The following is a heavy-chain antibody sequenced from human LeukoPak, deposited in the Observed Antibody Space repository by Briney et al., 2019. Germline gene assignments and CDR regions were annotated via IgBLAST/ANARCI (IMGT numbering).Heavy chain of an antibody. D-gene: IGHD6-19*01. CDR2: ISAYNSNT. CDR1: GYTFTSYG. V-gene: IGHV1-18*01. J-gene: IGHJ4*02. Sequence: ASVKVSCKASGYTFTSYGISWVRQAPGQGLEWMGWISAYNSNTNYAQKKLQGRVTMTTDTSTSTAYMELRSLRSDDTAVYYCARDLRRDSCGWNSQAVLDYWGQGTLVTVSS. CDR3: ARDLRRDSCGWNSQAVLDY.